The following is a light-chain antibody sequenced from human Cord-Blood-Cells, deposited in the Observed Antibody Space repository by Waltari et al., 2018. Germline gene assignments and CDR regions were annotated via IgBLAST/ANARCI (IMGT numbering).Light chain of an antibody. CDR3: QQYGSSPCT. CDR2: GAS. CDR1: QSVSSSY. Sequence: IVLPQPPGTLSLSPGERATLSCRASQSVSSSYLAWYQQKPGQAPRLLIYGASSRATGIPDRFSGSGSGTDFTLTISRLEPEDFAVYYCQQYGSSPCTFGQGTKVEIK. J-gene: IGKJ1*01. V-gene: IGKV3-20*01.